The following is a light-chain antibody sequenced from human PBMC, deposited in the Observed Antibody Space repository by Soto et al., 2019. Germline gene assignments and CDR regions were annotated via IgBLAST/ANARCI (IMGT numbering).Light chain of an antibody. CDR3: ISYTTSSFGV. V-gene: IGLV2-14*01. Sequence: QSALTQPASVSGSPGQSVTISCTGTSSDIGTYNYVSWYQQHPGKAPKLMIYEVSNRPSGVSNRFSGSKSGNTASLTISGLQAEDEADYYCISYTTSSFGVFGGGTKLTVL. CDR2: EVS. J-gene: IGLJ3*02. CDR1: SSDIGTYNY.